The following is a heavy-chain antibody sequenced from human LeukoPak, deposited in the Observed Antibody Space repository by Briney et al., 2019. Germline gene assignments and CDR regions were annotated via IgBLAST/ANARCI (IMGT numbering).Heavy chain of an antibody. V-gene: IGHV4-59*01. CDR3: ARDFSNYVPGYFDY. CDR1: GDSISSYY. Sequence: TSETLSLTCTVSGDSISSYYCSWIRQPPGKGLEWIGYIYYSGSTSYNPSLKSRVTISLDTSNNQFSLKLRSVTAADTAVYYCARDFSNYVPGYFDYWGQGTLVTVSS. CDR2: IYYSGST. J-gene: IGHJ4*02. D-gene: IGHD4-11*01.